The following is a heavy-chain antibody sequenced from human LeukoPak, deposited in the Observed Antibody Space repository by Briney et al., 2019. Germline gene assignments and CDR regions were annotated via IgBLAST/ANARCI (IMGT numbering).Heavy chain of an antibody. Sequence: GGSLRLSCAASGFTFSSYAMHWVRQAPGKGLEWVAVISYDGSNKYYADSVKGRFTISRDNSKNTLYLQMNSLRAEDTAVYYCARNGGSGWLNWFDPWGQGTLVTVSS. D-gene: IGHD6-19*01. CDR1: GFTFSSYA. CDR2: ISYDGSNK. CDR3: ARNGGSGWLNWFDP. V-gene: IGHV3-30-3*01. J-gene: IGHJ5*02.